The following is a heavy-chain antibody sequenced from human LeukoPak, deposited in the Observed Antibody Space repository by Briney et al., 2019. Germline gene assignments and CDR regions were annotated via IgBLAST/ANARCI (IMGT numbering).Heavy chain of an antibody. J-gene: IGHJ4*02. CDR2: MNPNSGNT. Sequence: WMGWMNPNSGNTGYAQKFQGRVTMTRNTSISTAYMELSSLRSEDTAVYYCARGGYGSGADDYWGQGTLVTVSS. D-gene: IGHD3-10*01. CDR3: ARGGYGSGADDY. V-gene: IGHV1-8*01.